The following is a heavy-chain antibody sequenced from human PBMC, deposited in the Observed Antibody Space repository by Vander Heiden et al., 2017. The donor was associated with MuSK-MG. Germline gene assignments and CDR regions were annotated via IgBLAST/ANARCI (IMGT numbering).Heavy chain of an antibody. V-gene: IGHV3-48*01. CDR3: ARTTYYYDSSGYYLSWFDP. J-gene: IGHJ5*02. CDR1: GFTFSSYS. CDR2: ISSSSSTI. Sequence: EVQLVESGGGLVQPGGSLRLSCAASGFTFSSYSMNWVRQAPGKGLEWVSYISSSSSTIYYADSVKGRFTISRDNAKNSLYLQMNSLRAEDTAVYYCARTTYYYDSSGYYLSWFDPWGQGTLVTVSS. D-gene: IGHD3-22*01.